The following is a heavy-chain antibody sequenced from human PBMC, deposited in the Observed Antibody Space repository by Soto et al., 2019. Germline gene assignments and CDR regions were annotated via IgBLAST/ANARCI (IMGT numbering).Heavy chain of an antibody. J-gene: IGHJ5*02. CDR1: GGSISNYY. CDR3: SGGGWGEHSGDYSMGFGT. CDR2: IYHTGST. V-gene: IGHV4-59*08. Sequence: QVQLKESGPGLVKPSETLSLTCTVSGGSISNYYWAWIWHPPGKGLERIGYIYHTGSTNYNPPLKSRLTISVNTPKSQFSLRMSSVTAADTACDYGSGGGWGEHSGDYSMGFGTWGQGTLVTVSS. D-gene: IGHD4-17*01.